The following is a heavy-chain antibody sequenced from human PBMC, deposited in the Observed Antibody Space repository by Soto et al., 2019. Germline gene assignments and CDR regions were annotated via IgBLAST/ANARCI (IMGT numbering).Heavy chain of an antibody. Sequence: QVQLVESGGGVVQPGRSLRLSCAASGFTFSSYGMHWVRRAPGKGLEWVAVIWYDGSNKYYADSVKGRFTISRDNSKNTLYLQMNSLRAEDTAVYYCARDSYDYIWGSYRNWFDPWGQGTLVTVSS. CDR1: GFTFSSYG. J-gene: IGHJ5*02. V-gene: IGHV3-33*01. CDR3: ARDSYDYIWGSYRNWFDP. CDR2: IWYDGSNK. D-gene: IGHD3-16*02.